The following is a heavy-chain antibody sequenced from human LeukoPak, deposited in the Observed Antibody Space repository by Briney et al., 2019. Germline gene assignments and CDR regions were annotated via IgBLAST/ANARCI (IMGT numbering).Heavy chain of an antibody. J-gene: IGHJ4*02. D-gene: IGHD3-10*01. CDR1: GGSISSYY. V-gene: IGHV4-59*01. CDR2: IYYSGSA. Sequence: SETLSLTCTVSGGSISSYYWSWIRQPPGKGLEWIGYIYYSGSAKNNPSLKSRVTISVDTSKNQFSLKLSSVTAADTAVYYCARSYGSGNYFDYWGQGTLVTVSS. CDR3: ARSYGSGNYFDY.